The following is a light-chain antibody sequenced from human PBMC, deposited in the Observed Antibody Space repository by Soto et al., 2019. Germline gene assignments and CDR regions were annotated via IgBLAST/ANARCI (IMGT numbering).Light chain of an antibody. CDR1: QSVSSSY. V-gene: IGKV3-20*01. CDR3: QQYGSSPPTT. Sequence: EIVLTQSPGTLSLSPGERATLSCRASQSVSSSYLAWYQQKPGQAPRVLIYGASSRATGIPDRFSGSGSGTDFTLTISRLEPEDFAVYYCQQYGSSPPTTFGQGTKVDIK. CDR2: GAS. J-gene: IGKJ1*01.